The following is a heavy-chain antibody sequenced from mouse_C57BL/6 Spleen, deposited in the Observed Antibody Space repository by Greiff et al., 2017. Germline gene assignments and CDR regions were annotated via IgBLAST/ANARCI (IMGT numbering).Heavy chain of an antibody. CDR1: GFTFSNYW. J-gene: IGHJ4*01. Sequence: EVKLEESGGGLVQPGGSMKLSCVASGFTFSNYWMNWVRQSPEKGLEWVAQIRLKSDNYATHSAESVKGRFTISRDDSKSSVYLQMNNLRAEDTGIYYCTPHYYVPPGAMDYWGQGTSVTVSS. CDR2: IRLKSDNYAT. CDR3: TPHYYVPPGAMDY. D-gene: IGHD1-2*01. V-gene: IGHV6-3*01.